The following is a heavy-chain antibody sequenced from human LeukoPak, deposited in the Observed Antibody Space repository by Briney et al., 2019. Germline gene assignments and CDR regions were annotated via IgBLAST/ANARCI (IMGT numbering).Heavy chain of an antibody. CDR2: ITWNSGTI. V-gene: IGHV3-9*01. J-gene: IGHJ3*02. CDR1: GFTFDHYA. Sequence: GGSLRLSCAASGFTFDHYAMHWVRQAPGKGLEWVSGITWNSGTIVYADSVKGRFTISRDSAKNSLYLQMNSLRAEDAAVYYCARKGNAFDIWGQGTMVTVSS. CDR3: ARKGNAFDI.